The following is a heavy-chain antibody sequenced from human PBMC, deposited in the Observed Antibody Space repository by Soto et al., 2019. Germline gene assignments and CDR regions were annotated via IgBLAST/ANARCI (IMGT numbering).Heavy chain of an antibody. CDR3: AKGGWFGEFIDY. V-gene: IGHV3-30*18. CDR2: ISYDGSSK. Sequence: GGSLRLSCAASGFTFSSYGMHWVRQAPGKGLEWVAVISYDGSSKYYADSVKGRFTISRDNSKNTLYLQMNSLRAEDTAVYYCAKGGWFGEFIDYWGQGTLVTVSS. J-gene: IGHJ4*02. CDR1: GFTFSSYG. D-gene: IGHD3-10*01.